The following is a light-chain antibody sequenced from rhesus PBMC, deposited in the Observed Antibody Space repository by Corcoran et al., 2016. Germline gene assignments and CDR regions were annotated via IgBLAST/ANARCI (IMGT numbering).Light chain of an antibody. CDR3: QQPNNYPLT. V-gene: IGKV1S14*01. CDR1: QDINTY. Sequence: DIQMTQSPSSLSASVGDTVTITCRASQDINTYLVWYQQKPGKAPTPLFYYSTNLESGVPSRFIGSGSGTDFTLTISNLQPEDFDTYYCQQPNNYPLTFGGGTKVDLK. CDR2: YST. J-gene: IGKJ4*01.